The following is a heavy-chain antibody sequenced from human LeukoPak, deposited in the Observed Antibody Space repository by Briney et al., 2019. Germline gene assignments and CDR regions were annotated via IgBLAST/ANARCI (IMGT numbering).Heavy chain of an antibody. J-gene: IGHJ4*02. CDR1: GASISSYY. Sequence: PSETLSLTCNVSGASISSYYWSWIRQPPGKGLEWIGYIYTSGSTNYNPSLKSRVTVSLDVPKNQFSLKLSSVTAADTAVYYCARLAGSSSSDYWGQGTLVTVSS. CDR3: ARLAGSSSSDY. V-gene: IGHV4-4*09. CDR2: IYTSGST. D-gene: IGHD6-6*01.